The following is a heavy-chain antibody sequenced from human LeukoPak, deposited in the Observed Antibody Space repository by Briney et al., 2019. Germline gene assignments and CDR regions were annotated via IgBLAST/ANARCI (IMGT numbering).Heavy chain of an antibody. V-gene: IGHV3-64D*09. J-gene: IGHJ4*02. CDR3: VILSYYYGSGSYYNDY. D-gene: IGHD3-10*01. CDR2: ISSNGGST. Sequence: GGSLRLSCSTSGFTFSSYAMHWVRQAPGKGLEYVSAISSNGGSTYYADSVKGRFTISRDNSKNTLYLQMSSLRAEDTAVYYCVILSYYYGSGSYYNDYWGQGTLVTVSS. CDR1: GFTFSSYA.